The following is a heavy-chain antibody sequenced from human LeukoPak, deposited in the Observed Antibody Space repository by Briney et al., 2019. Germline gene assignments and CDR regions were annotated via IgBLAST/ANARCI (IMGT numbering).Heavy chain of an antibody. CDR2: ISSSSSTI. J-gene: IGHJ4*02. V-gene: IGHV3-48*01. D-gene: IGHD3-3*01. CDR1: GFTFSSYS. Sequence: PGRSLRLSCAASGFTFSSYSMNWVRQAPGKGLEWVSYISSSSSTIYYADSVKGRFTISRDNAKNSLYLQMNSLRAEDTAVYYCARGIYDFWSGSDYWGQGTLVTVSS. CDR3: ARGIYDFWSGSDY.